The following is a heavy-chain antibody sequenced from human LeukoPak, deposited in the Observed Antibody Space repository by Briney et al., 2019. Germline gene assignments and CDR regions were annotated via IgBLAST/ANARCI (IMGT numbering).Heavy chain of an antibody. J-gene: IGHJ4*02. V-gene: IGHV3-23*01. CDR2: ISGSGAST. CDR1: GFTFSSYG. CDR3: AKDPRSSGWYGYYFDN. D-gene: IGHD6-19*01. Sequence: RGSLRLPCAASGFTFSSYGMSWVRQAPGKGLEWVTAISGSGASTDYADSVKGRFTISRDNSKNTLYLQMNSLRAEDTAVYYCAKDPRSSGWYGYYFDNWGQGTLVTVSS.